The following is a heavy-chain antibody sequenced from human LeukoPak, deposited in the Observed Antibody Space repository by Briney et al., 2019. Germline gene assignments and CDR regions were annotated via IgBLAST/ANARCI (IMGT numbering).Heavy chain of an antibody. D-gene: IGHD6-13*01. Sequence: PGGSLRLSCAASGFTFSSYAMSWVRQAPGKGLEWVSAISGSGGSTYYADSVKGRFTISRDNAKNTLYLQMNSLRAEDTAVYYCAKDFLAAAGTNPFDYWGQGTLVTVSS. CDR3: AKDFLAAAGTNPFDY. CDR1: GFTFSSYA. J-gene: IGHJ4*02. V-gene: IGHV3-23*01. CDR2: ISGSGGST.